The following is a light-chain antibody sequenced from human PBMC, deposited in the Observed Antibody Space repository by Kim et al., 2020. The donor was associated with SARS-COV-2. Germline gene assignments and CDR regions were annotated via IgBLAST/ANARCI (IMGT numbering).Light chain of an antibody. CDR3: QQYGSSPPVT. Sequence: PGERATLSCRASQSVSSSYLAWYQQKPGQAPRLLIYGASSRATGITDRFSGSGSGTDFTLTISRLEPEDFAVYYCQQYGSSPPVTFGGGTKVDIK. J-gene: IGKJ4*01. CDR1: QSVSSSY. V-gene: IGKV3-20*01. CDR2: GAS.